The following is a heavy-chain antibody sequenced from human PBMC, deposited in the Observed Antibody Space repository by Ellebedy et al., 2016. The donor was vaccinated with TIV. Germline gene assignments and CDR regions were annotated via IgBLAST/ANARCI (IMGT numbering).Heavy chain of an antibody. D-gene: IGHD6-13*01. CDR1: GYTFTSYG. J-gene: IGHJ4*02. Sequence: AASVKVSCKASGYTFTSYGISWVRQAPGQGLEWMGWINPDSGGTNYAQKFQGRVTMTRDTSISTAYMELSSLKSDDTAVYYCAKGVAAADTPYWGQGTLVTVSS. V-gene: IGHV1-2*02. CDR3: AKGVAAADTPY. CDR2: INPDSGGT.